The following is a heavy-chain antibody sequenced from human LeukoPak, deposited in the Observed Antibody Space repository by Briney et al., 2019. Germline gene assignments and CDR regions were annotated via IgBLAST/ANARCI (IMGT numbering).Heavy chain of an antibody. J-gene: IGHJ4*02. Sequence: SETLSLTCTVSGDSISSGSYYWSWIRQPAGKGLEWIGRIYTSGSTNYNPSLKSRVTISVDTSKNQFSLKLSSVTAADTAVYYCARLSYDSSGYIAYWGQGTLVTVSS. CDR1: GDSISSGSYY. V-gene: IGHV4-61*02. CDR2: IYTSGST. D-gene: IGHD3-22*01. CDR3: ARLSYDSSGYIAY.